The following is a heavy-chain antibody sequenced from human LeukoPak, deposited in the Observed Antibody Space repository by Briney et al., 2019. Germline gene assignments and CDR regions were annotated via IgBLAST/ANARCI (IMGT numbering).Heavy chain of an antibody. Sequence: ASETLSLTCTVSGYSISSGYYWGWIRQPPGKGLEWIGSIYYSGGTYYNPSLKSRVTISVDTSKNQFSLKLSSVTAADTAVYYCARGDSPDNWFDPWGQGTLVTVSS. J-gene: IGHJ5*02. V-gene: IGHV4-38-2*02. CDR2: IYYSGGT. CDR3: ARGDSPDNWFDP. CDR1: GYSISSGYY. D-gene: IGHD2-21*02.